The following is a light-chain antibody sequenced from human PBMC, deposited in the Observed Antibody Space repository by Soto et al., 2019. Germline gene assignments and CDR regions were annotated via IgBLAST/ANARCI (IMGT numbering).Light chain of an antibody. V-gene: IGLV1-40*01. J-gene: IGLJ2*01. CDR3: QSYDSSLSSSVV. CDR2: GNN. CDR1: RSNIGARYD. Sequence: QTVVTQPPSVSGAPGQRVTISCTGSRSNIGARYDVHWYQQLPGTAPKLLIYGNNNRPSGVPDRFSGSKSGTSPSLAITGLQAEDEADYYCQSYDSSLSSSVVFGGGTKLTVL.